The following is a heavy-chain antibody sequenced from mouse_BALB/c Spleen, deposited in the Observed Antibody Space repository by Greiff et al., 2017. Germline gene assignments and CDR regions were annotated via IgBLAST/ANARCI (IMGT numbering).Heavy chain of an antibody. J-gene: IGHJ4*01. D-gene: IGHD2-4*01. CDR1: GYTFTDYN. Sequence: EVQLQQSGPELVKPGASVKISCKASGYTFTDYNMHWVKQSHGKSLEWIGYIYPYNGGTGYNQKFKSKATLTVDNSSSTAYMELRSLTSEDSAVYYCARGGYYDYDGYAMDYWGQGTSVTVSS. CDR2: IYPYNGGT. CDR3: ARGGYYDYDGYAMDY. V-gene: IGHV1S29*02.